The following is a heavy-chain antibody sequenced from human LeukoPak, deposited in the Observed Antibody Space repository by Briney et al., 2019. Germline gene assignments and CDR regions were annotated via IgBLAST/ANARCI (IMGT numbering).Heavy chain of an antibody. Sequence: GGSLRLPCAASGFTFSSYAMSWVRQAPGKGLEWVSAISGSGGSTYYADSVKGRFTISRDNSKNTLYLQMNSLRAEDTAVYYCAKAWANYDFWSGYSAFDYWGQGTLVTVSS. J-gene: IGHJ4*02. D-gene: IGHD3-3*01. CDR2: ISGSGGST. CDR3: AKAWANYDFWSGYSAFDY. CDR1: GFTFSSYA. V-gene: IGHV3-23*01.